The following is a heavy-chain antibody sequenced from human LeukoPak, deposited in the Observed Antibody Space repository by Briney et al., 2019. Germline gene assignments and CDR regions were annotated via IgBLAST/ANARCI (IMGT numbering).Heavy chain of an antibody. D-gene: IGHD6-19*01. V-gene: IGHV3-48*01. CDR1: GFTFSSYS. Sequence: GGSLRLSCAASGFTFSSYSMNWVRQAPGKGLEWVSYISSSSSTIYYADSVKGRFTISRDNSKNTLYLQMNSLRAEDTAVYYCASQGKAYSSGWYFDYWGQGTLVTVSS. CDR2: ISSSSSTI. CDR3: ASQGKAYSSGWYFDY. J-gene: IGHJ4*02.